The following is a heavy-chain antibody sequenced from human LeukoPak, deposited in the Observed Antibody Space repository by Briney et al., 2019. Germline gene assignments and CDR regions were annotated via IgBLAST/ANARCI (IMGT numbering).Heavy chain of an antibody. D-gene: IGHD4-23*01. V-gene: IGHV3-21*01. Sequence: GGSLRLSCAASGFTFSSYSMNWVRQAPGKALEWVSSISSSSSYIYYADSVKGRFTISRDNAKNSLYLQMNSLRAEDTAVYYCARDPFSTYGGTRYYFDYWGQGTLVTVSS. CDR3: ARDPFSTYGGTRYYFDY. CDR2: ISSSSSYI. J-gene: IGHJ4*02. CDR1: GFTFSSYS.